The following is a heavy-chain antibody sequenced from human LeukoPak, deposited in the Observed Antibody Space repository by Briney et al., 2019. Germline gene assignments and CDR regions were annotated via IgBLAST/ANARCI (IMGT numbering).Heavy chain of an antibody. V-gene: IGHV4-39*01. CDR3: ARQLGRQWLGY. Sequence: PSETLSLTCTVSGGSISSSSYYWGWIRQPPGEGLEWIGSIYYSGSTYYNPSLKSRVTISVDTSKNQFSLKLSSVTAADTAVYYCARQLGRQWLGYWGQGTLVTVSS. J-gene: IGHJ4*02. CDR2: IYYSGST. CDR1: GGSISSSSYY. D-gene: IGHD6-19*01.